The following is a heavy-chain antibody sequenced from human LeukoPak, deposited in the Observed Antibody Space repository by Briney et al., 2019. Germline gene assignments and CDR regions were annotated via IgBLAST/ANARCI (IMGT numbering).Heavy chain of an antibody. CDR1: GDSVSSNSAA. CDR2: TYYRSKWYT. V-gene: IGHV6-1*01. Sequence: SQTLSLTCAISGDSVSSNSAAWNWIRQSPSRGLEWLGRTYYRSKWYTYYAASVKSRIAINRDTSKNQFSLQLNSVTPENTAVYYCARSTGPIDYWGQGTLVTVSS. J-gene: IGHJ4*02. D-gene: IGHD1-1*01. CDR3: ARSTGPIDY.